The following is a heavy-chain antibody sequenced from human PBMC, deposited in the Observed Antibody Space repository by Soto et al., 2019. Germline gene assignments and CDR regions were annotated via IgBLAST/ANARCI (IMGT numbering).Heavy chain of an antibody. V-gene: IGHV1-46*03. CDR3: FRDVGD. CDR1: GNIFTSQY. CDR2: INPSGGRT. J-gene: IGHJ4*02. Sequence: QVQLVQSGAEVKKPGASVKVSCKVSGNIFTSQYMHWVRQAPGQGLEWMAMINPSGGRTSYAQMFQGRVTMTMDTSTSTVHMELSSLSSEDTAVYYCFRDVGDWGQGTLVTVSS. D-gene: IGHD3-3*01.